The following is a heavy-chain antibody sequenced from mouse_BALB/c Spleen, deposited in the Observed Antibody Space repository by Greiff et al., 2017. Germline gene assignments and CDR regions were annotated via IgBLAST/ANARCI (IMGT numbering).Heavy chain of an antibody. Sequence: QVQLQQPGAELVKPGASVKMSCKASGYTFTSYWMHWVKQRPGQGLEWIGVIDPSDSYTSYNQKFKGKATLTVDTSSSTAYMQLSSLTSEDSAVYCCTRSGDYDEGVYWGQGTTLTVSS. CDR3: TRSGDYDEGVY. D-gene: IGHD2-4*01. CDR1: GYTFTSYW. J-gene: IGHJ2*01. CDR2: IDPSDSYT. V-gene: IGHV1S127*01.